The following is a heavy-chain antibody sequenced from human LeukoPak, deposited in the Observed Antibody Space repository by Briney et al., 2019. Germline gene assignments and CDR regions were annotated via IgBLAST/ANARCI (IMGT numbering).Heavy chain of an antibody. CDR2: ISDSGDST. CDR3: AKDVGYDYVWGSYRHFDY. V-gene: IGHV3-23*01. J-gene: IGHJ4*02. D-gene: IGHD3-16*02. Sequence: GGSLRLSCAASGFTFSSYGMSWVRQAPGKGLEWVSTISDSGDSTYYADSVKGRFTISRDNSKNTLYLQMNSLRVEDTAVYYCAKDVGYDYVWGSYRHFDYWGQGTLVTVSS. CDR1: GFTFSSYG.